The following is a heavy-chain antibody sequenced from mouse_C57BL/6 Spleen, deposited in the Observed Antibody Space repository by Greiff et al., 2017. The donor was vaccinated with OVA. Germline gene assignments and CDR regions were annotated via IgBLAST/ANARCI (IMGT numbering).Heavy chain of an antibody. D-gene: IGHD1-1*01. CDR2: IDPSDSYT. Sequence: VQLQQPGAELVMPGASVKLSCKASGYTFTSYWMHWVKQRPGQGLEWIGEIDPSDSYTNYNQKFKGKSTLTVDKSSSTAYMQLSSLTSEDSAVYYCAREDCGSSTLFAYWGQGTLVTVSA. CDR1: GYTFTSYW. V-gene: IGHV1-69*01. CDR3: AREDCGSSTLFAY. J-gene: IGHJ3*01.